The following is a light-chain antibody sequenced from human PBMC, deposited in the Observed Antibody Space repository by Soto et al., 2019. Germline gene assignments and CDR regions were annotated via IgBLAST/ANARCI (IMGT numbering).Light chain of an antibody. J-gene: IGKJ5*01. Sequence: AIQMTQSPSSLSASVADTVDITCRSSQGISHDLGWYQQKPGKDPKILIYKASTLKSGVPSRFSGSGSGTEFNLTISSLQTEDFATYFCQQANSFPFTFGQGTRLEIK. CDR1: QGISHD. V-gene: IGKV1-6*01. CDR2: KAS. CDR3: QQANSFPFT.